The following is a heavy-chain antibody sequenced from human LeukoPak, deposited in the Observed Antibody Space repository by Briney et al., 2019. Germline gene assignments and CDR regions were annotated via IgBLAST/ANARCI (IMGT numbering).Heavy chain of an antibody. CDR1: GYPFTGYY. CDR2: INPNSGDT. CDR3: ATTPDSDWLLEGYNCFDP. Sequence: ASVKVSCKASGYPFTGYYMHWVRQAPGQGLEWMGWINPNSGDTNYALKFQGRVTMTRDTSISTAYMELRRLRSDDTAVYYCATTPDSDWLLEGYNCFDPWGQGTLVTVSS. D-gene: IGHD3-9*01. J-gene: IGHJ5*02. V-gene: IGHV1-2*02.